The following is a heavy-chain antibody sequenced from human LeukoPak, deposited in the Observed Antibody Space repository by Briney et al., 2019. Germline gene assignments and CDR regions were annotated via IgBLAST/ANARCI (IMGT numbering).Heavy chain of an antibody. J-gene: IGHJ4*02. Sequence: GGSLRLSCAASAFNFSNYTMHWVRQAPGKGLEWVAVISYDGSNKYCADSVKGRFTISRDNSKNTLYLQMNSLRGEDTAVYYCDRIPRTWLRFPYFDYWGQRTLLTVSS. V-gene: IGHV3-30-3*01. D-gene: IGHD5-12*01. CDR1: AFNFSNYT. CDR2: ISYDGSNK. CDR3: DRIPRTWLRFPYFDY.